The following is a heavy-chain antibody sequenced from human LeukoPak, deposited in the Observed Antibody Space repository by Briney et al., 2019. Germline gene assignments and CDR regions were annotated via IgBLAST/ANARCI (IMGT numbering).Heavy chain of an antibody. J-gene: IGHJ5*02. CDR2: ISTYNGNT. V-gene: IGHV1-18*01. CDR1: GYTFTSNS. CDR3: ARRARYCSGGSCYRTWVGNWFDP. Sequence: GASVKVSCKASGYTFTSNSLSWVRQAPGQGLEWMGWISTYNGNTNYAQKLQGRVTMTTDTSTSTAYMELRSLRSDDTAVYYCARRARYCSGGSCYRTWVGNWFDPWGQGTLATVSS. D-gene: IGHD2-15*01.